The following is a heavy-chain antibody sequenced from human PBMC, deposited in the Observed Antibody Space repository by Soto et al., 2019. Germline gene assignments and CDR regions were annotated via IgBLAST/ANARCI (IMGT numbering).Heavy chain of an antibody. J-gene: IGHJ5*02. Sequence: SETLSLTCTVSGVSISSYHWSWIRQPPGKGLEWVGYIYYTGSTYYNPSLKSRVSMSVDTSKNQFSLKLNSVTAADTAVYYCAREITENWFDPWGQGTLVTVSS. CDR1: GVSISSYH. V-gene: IGHV4-59*01. CDR3: AREITENWFDP. CDR2: IYYTGST. D-gene: IGHD1-20*01.